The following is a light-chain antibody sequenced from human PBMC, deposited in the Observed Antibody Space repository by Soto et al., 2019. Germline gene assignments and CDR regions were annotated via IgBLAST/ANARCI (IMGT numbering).Light chain of an antibody. Sequence: QSALTQPASVSGSPGQSITISCTGTSSDVGGYNLVSWYQQHPGKAPKLLIYEGSKRPSGVSNRFSGSKSGNTASLTISGLPAEDEADYYCCSXXXSSTWVFGGGTKLTV. J-gene: IGLJ3*02. CDR3: CSXXXSSTWV. CDR1: SSDVGGYNL. V-gene: IGLV2-23*01. CDR2: EGS.